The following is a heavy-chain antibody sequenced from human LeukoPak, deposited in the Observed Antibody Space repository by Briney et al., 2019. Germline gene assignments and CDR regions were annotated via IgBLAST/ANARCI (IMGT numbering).Heavy chain of an antibody. Sequence: GGSLRLSCATSRFTFSGYRMNWVRQAPGKGLEWVSSISGSSSYIYYTDSVKGRFTLSRDNAKNSLVLQMNSLRAENTGVYYCARDMGEPVYGMDVWGPGTTVTVSS. CDR3: ARDMGEPVYGMDV. V-gene: IGHV3-21*01. CDR1: RFTFSGYR. J-gene: IGHJ6*02. CDR2: ISGSSSYI. D-gene: IGHD1-26*01.